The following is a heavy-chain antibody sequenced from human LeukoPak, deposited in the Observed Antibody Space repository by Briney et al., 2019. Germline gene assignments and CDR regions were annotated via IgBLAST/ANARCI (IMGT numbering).Heavy chain of an antibody. CDR3: ARGRAAGTDRFFDY. D-gene: IGHD6-13*01. J-gene: IGHJ4*02. CDR1: GFTFSSYS. CDR2: ISSSSSYI. Sequence: GGSLSLSCAASGFTFSSYSMNWVRQAPGKGLEWVSSISSSSSYIYYADSVKGRFTISRDNAKNSLYLQMNSLRAEDTAVYYCARGRAAGTDRFFDYWGQGTLVTVSS. V-gene: IGHV3-21*01.